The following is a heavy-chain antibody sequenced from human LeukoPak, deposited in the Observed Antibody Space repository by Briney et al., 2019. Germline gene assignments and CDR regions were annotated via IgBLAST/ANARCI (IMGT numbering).Heavy chain of an antibody. D-gene: IGHD3-3*01. Sequence: GGSLRLSCAASGLTFSSYSMNWVRQAPGKGLEWVSSISSSSSYIYYADSVKGRFTISRDNAKNSLYLQMNSLRAEDTAVYYCARDLFVGYVYYFDYWGQGTLVTVSS. CDR1: GLTFSSYS. CDR3: ARDLFVGYVYYFDY. V-gene: IGHV3-21*01. CDR2: ISSSSSYI. J-gene: IGHJ4*02.